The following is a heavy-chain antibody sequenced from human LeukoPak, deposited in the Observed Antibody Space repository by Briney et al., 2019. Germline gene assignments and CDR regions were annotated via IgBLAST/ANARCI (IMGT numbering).Heavy chain of an antibody. V-gene: IGHV3-21*01. CDR2: ISSSSSYI. J-gene: IGHJ6*03. CDR3: ARDGEIYDSSGYYYFTTSYYYYYMDV. CDR1: GFTFSSYS. D-gene: IGHD3-22*01. Sequence: GGSVRLSCAASGFTFSSYSMNWVRQAPGKGLEWVSSISSSSSYIYYADSVKGRFTISRDNAKNSLYLQMNSLRAEDTAVYYCARDGEIYDSSGYYYFTTSYYYYYMDVWGKGTTVTVSS.